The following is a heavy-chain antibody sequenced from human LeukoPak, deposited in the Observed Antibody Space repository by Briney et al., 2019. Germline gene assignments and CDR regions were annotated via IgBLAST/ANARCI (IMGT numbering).Heavy chain of an antibody. CDR1: GFRFSRYS. Sequence: PGGSLRLSCAASGFRFSRYSMNWVRRAPGKGLEWVSSITSSSTYKYYADSVKGRFTISRDNAKNSLYLQMNSLRVDDTGIYYCARDQRGVTGIRDFDYWGQGTRVTVSS. CDR3: ARDQRGVTGIRDFDY. D-gene: IGHD2-21*02. J-gene: IGHJ4*02. V-gene: IGHV3-21*04. CDR2: ITSSSTYK.